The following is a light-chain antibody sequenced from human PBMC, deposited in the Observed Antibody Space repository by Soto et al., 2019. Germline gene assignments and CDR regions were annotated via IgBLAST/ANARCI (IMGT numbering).Light chain of an antibody. CDR1: SSDVGGYNH. V-gene: IGLV2-14*03. CDR3: TSYRTVNTLI. CDR2: DVS. Sequence: QSALTQPASVSGSPGQSITISCTGTSSDVGGYNHVSWYQQHPGTVPKLIIYDVSSRPSGVSNRFSGSKSDNTASLTISGLQAEDEADYYCTSYRTVNTLIFGGGTKLTVL. J-gene: IGLJ2*01.